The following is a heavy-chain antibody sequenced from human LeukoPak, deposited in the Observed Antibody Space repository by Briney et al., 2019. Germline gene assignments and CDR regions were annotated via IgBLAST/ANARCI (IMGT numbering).Heavy chain of an antibody. V-gene: IGHV1-69*13. Sequence: SVKVSCKASGGTFSSYAISWVRQAPGQGLEWMGGIIPIFGTANHAQKFQGRVTITADESTSTAYMELSSLRSEDTAVYYCARGDIAARTGDYYYYYGMDVWGQGTTVTVSS. CDR1: GGTFSSYA. D-gene: IGHD6-13*01. CDR3: ARGDIAARTGDYYYYYGMDV. J-gene: IGHJ6*02. CDR2: IIPIFGTA.